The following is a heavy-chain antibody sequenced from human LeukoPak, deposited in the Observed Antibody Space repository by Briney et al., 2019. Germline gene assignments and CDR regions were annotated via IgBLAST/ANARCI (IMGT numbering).Heavy chain of an antibody. CDR1: GLTVRSNY. CDR3: ARDPQVTAIHDAFDI. V-gene: IGHV3-66*01. CDR2: IYSGGST. D-gene: IGHD2-21*02. Sequence: GGSLRFSCAASGLTVRSNYMSWVRQAPGKGLEWVSVIYSGGSTYYADSVKGRFTISRDISKNTLYLQMNSLRAEDTAVYYCARDPQVTAIHDAFDIWGQGTMVTVSS. J-gene: IGHJ3*02.